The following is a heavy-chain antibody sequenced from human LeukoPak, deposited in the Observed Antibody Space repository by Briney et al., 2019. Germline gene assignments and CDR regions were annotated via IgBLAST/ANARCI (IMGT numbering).Heavy chain of an antibody. V-gene: IGHV3-30*02. CDR2: IRYDGSNK. CDR3: AKDGLRGSSWYPGGFDP. J-gene: IGHJ5*02. Sequence: GGSLRLTCAASGFTFSSYGMHWVRQAPGNGLEWVAFIRYDGSNKYYADFVKGRITVSRDKSKNTLYLQMKSLGAEDTAVYYCAKDGLRGSSWYPGGFDPWGQGTLVTVSS. CDR1: GFTFSSYG. D-gene: IGHD6-13*01.